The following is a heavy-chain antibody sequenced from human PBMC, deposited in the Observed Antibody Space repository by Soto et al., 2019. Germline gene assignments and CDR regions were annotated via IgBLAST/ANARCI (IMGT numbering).Heavy chain of an antibody. CDR3: ARVRSIDTVLDY. CDR1: GYMFTYYY. D-gene: IGHD5-18*01. Sequence: ASVKVSCKASGYMFTYYYIHWVRRGPGQGLEWMGIINPNGGTTTYAQNFQGRVTLTRDTSTSTVYMELSSLRSEDTAVYYCARVRSIDTVLDYWGQRTLVTVSS. V-gene: IGHV1-46*01. J-gene: IGHJ4*02. CDR2: INPNGGTT.